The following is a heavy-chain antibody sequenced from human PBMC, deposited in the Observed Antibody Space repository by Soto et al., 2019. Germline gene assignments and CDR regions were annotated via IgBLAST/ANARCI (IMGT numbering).Heavy chain of an antibody. D-gene: IGHD3-10*01. CDR2: IYWDDDK. CDR3: AHHPYYGLGSCSFDY. V-gene: IGHV2-5*02. J-gene: IGHJ4*02. CDR1: GFSLSTSGVG. Sequence: QITLKESGPTLVKPTQTLTLTCTFSGFSLSTSGVGVGWIRQPPGKALEWLAVIYWDDDKRYSPSLKSRLTITQDTSKNQVVLTMTNMDPVDTATYYCAHHPYYGLGSCSFDYWGQGTLVTVFS.